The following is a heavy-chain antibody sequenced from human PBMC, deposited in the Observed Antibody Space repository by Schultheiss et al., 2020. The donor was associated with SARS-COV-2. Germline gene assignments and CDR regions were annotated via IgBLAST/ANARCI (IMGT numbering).Heavy chain of an antibody. CDR1: GFTFSSYE. Sequence: GESLKISCAASGFTFSSYEMNWVRQAPGKGLEWVSYISSSGSTIYYADSVKGRFTISRDNAKNSLYLQMNSLRAEDTAVYYCAKERYGSGRGPAGYYFDYWGQGTLVTVSS. V-gene: IGHV3-48*03. CDR3: AKERYGSGRGPAGYYFDY. CDR2: ISSSGSTI. D-gene: IGHD3-10*01. J-gene: IGHJ4*02.